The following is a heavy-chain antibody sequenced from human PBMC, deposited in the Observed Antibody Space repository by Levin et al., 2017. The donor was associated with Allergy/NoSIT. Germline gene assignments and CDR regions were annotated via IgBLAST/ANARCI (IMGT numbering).Heavy chain of an antibody. D-gene: IGHD3-10*01. CDR2: FSYSGDT. Sequence: SETLSLTCSVSGGSIRSYHWSWVRQPPGKGLEWIGHFSYSGDTNYNPSLKSPVTFSFDASANHFSLKLTSVTAADTAVYYCARHVYPDGSPFDSWGLGSLVTVSS. V-gene: IGHV4-59*08. CDR3: ARHVYPDGSPFDS. CDR1: GGSIRSYH. J-gene: IGHJ4*02.